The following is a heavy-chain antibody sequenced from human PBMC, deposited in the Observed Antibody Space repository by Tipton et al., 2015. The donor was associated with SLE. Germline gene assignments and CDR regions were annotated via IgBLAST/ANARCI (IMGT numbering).Heavy chain of an antibody. Sequence: QSGPEVKKPGASVKVSCKASGYTFTGYYMHWVRQAPGQGLEWMGWINPDSGGTNYAQKFQGRVTMTRDTSISTAYMELSRLRSDDTAVYYCANGPCLGYCSSTSCGGFDYWGQGTLVTVSS. CDR2: INPDSGGT. V-gene: IGHV1-2*02. CDR3: ANGPCLGYCSSTSCGGFDY. D-gene: IGHD2-2*01. J-gene: IGHJ4*02. CDR1: GYTFTGYY.